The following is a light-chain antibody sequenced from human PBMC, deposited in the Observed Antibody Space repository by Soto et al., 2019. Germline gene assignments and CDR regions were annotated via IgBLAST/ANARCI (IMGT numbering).Light chain of an antibody. V-gene: IGKV3-20*01. CDR1: QSITNNF. Sequence: EVVLTQSPGTLSLSPGDRATLSCRASQSITNNFLAWYQHKPGQAPRLLIYGASSRATGIPVRFSGSGSETDFTLSISRLEPEDLAVYYCQQYGNSVITLGQGTRLDIK. CDR2: GAS. J-gene: IGKJ5*01. CDR3: QQYGNSVIT.